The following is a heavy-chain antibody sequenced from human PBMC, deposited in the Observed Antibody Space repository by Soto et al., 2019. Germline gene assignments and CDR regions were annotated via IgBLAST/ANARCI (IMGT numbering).Heavy chain of an antibody. V-gene: IGHV3-23*01. CDR2: ISATTGTT. Sequence: GGSLRLSCAASEFTFGSYAMTWVRQPPGKGLEWVSIISATTGTTYYANSVTGRFTISRDNSKNMLYLQMNSLRVEDTAIYYCAKRKEYTGYAPFDNWGQGALVTVSS. CDR3: AKRKEYTGYAPFDN. CDR1: EFTFGSYA. J-gene: IGHJ4*02. D-gene: IGHD5-12*01.